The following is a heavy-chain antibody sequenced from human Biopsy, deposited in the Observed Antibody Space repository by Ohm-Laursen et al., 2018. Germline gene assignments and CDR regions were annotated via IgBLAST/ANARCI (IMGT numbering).Heavy chain of an antibody. V-gene: IGHV3-23*01. CDR1: GFTFSTYA. CDR3: AKVSPTILSSFDY. Sequence: SLRLSCAASGFTFSTYAMSWVRQAPGKGLEWVSSITSSGASADFADSVKGRFPISRDNSKNTLYLQMNSLRAEDPAVYYCAKVSPTILSSFDYWGQGTLVTVSS. CDR2: ITSSGASA. D-gene: IGHD3-9*01. J-gene: IGHJ4*02.